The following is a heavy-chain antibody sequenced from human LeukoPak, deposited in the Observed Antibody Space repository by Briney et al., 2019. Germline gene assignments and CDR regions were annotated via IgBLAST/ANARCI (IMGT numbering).Heavy chain of an antibody. J-gene: IGHJ4*02. CDR1: GFTFSNYY. CDR3: VRYRPAPA. V-gene: IGHV3-74*01. Sequence: PGGSLRLSCAVSGFTFSNYYMHWVRQAPGEGLVWISGINTDGSSNYYGDSVKGRFTISRDNARKTLYLLMSSLRAEDSAIYYCVRYRPAPAWGQGTLVTVAS. CDR2: INTDGSSN. D-gene: IGHD3-16*02.